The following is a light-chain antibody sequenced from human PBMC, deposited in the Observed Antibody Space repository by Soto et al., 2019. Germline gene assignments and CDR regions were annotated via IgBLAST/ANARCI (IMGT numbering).Light chain of an antibody. Sequence: EILMTQSPATLSVSPGESATLSCRASQSVVSSLAWYQQKPGQTPRLLIYAASTRATGIPARFSGSGSGTEFILTISSLQSEDFALYYCQQYNYWPRTFGQGTKVDI. CDR3: QQYNYWPRT. CDR2: AAS. CDR1: QSVVSS. V-gene: IGKV3-15*01. J-gene: IGKJ2*01.